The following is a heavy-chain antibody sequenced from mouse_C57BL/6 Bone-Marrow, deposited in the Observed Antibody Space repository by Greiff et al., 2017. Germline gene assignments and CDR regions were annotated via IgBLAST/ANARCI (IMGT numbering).Heavy chain of an antibody. CDR3: ARKLYGSSPSYFDY. V-gene: IGHV1-19*01. D-gene: IGHD1-1*01. Sequence: VQLQQSGPVLVKPGASVKMSCKASGYTFTDYYMNWVKQSHGKSLEWIGVINPYNGGTSYNQKFKGKATLTVDKSSSTAYMELNSLTSEDSAVYYCARKLYGSSPSYFDYWGQGTTLTVSS. CDR1: GYTFTDYY. J-gene: IGHJ2*01. CDR2: INPYNGGT.